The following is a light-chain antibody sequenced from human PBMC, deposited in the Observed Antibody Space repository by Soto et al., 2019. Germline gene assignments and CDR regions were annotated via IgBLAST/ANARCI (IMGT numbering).Light chain of an antibody. V-gene: IGLV2-14*01. J-gene: IGLJ1*01. Sequence: QSALTQPASVSGSPGQSITISCTGTSSDVGGYNYVSWYQQHPGKAPKLLIYEVSNRPSGVSHRFSGSKSGNTASLTISALQAEDDADYYCSSYASIGTRVFGTGTKLTVL. CDR2: EVS. CDR3: SSYASIGTRV. CDR1: SSDVGGYNY.